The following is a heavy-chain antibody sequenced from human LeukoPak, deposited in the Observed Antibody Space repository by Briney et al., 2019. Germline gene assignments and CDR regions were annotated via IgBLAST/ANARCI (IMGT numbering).Heavy chain of an antibody. CDR3: ASEPYGGTDYFDY. J-gene: IGHJ4*02. CDR1: GGSISSSNW. Sequence: SGTLSLTCAVSGGSISSSNWWSWVRQPPGKGLEWIGEIYHSGSTNYNPSLKSRVTISVDTSKNQFSLKLSSVTAADTAVYYCASEPYGGTDYFDYWGQGTLVTVSS. D-gene: IGHD4-23*01. CDR2: IYHSGST. V-gene: IGHV4-4*02.